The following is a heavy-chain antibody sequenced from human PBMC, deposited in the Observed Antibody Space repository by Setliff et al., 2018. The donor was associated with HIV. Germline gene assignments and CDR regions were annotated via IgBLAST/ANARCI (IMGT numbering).Heavy chain of an antibody. CDR2: INWNGGRT. CDR1: GFIFDDYG. CDR3: ARGVTMVEGGYYFDY. V-gene: IGHV3-20*04. D-gene: IGHD3-10*01. Sequence: GGSLRLSCAASGFIFDDYGMSWVRQAPGKGLEWVSGINWNGGRTGYADSVKGRFTISRDNAKNPLYLQMNSLRAEDTALYYCARGVTMVEGGYYFDYWGQGTLVTVSS. J-gene: IGHJ4*02.